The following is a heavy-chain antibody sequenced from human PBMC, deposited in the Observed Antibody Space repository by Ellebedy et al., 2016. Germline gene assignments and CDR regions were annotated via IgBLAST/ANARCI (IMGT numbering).Heavy chain of an antibody. CDR2: INPNSGGT. CDR1: GYTFTGYY. J-gene: IGHJ6*02. Sequence: ASVKVSCKASGYTFTGYYMHWVRQAPGQGLEWMGWINPNSGGTNYAQKFQGWVTMTRDTSISTAYMELSRLRSDDTAVYYCARGDYGDLGQYYYYGMDVWGRGTTVTVSS. D-gene: IGHD4-17*01. CDR3: ARGDYGDLGQYYYYGMDV. V-gene: IGHV1-2*04.